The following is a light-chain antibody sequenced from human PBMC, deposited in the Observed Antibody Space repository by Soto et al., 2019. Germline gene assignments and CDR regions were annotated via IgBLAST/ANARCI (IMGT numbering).Light chain of an antibody. Sequence: ENLLTQSPGTLSLSPGERATLSCRASQSVSSTYLAWYQQTPGQAPRLLIYAASSRAPGMPDRFSGSGSGTDFFLTISRLEPEDFAVYFCEQYGSSPYTFGQGTKLEIK. CDR3: EQYGSSPYT. CDR2: AAS. CDR1: QSVSSTY. J-gene: IGKJ2*01. V-gene: IGKV3-20*01.